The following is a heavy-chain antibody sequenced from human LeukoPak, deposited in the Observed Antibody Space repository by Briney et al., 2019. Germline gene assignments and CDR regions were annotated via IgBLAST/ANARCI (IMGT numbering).Heavy chain of an antibody. J-gene: IGHJ4*02. V-gene: IGHV3-15*01. CDR2: IKSKTDGGTT. D-gene: IGHD5-12*01. Sequence: NPGGSLRLSCAASGFSFSNAWMSWVRQAPGKGLEWVGQIKSKTDGGTTDYAAPVKGRFTISRDDSKNTLYLQMNSLKTEDTAVCYCTTLGSGYSSFWGQGTLVTVSS. CDR1: GFSFSNAW. CDR3: TTLGSGYSSF.